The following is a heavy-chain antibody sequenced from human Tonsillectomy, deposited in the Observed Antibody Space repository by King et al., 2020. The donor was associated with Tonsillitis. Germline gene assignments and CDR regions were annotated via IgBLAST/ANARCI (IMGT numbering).Heavy chain of an antibody. Sequence: VQLVESGAELKEPGSSVKVSCTASGGTFSSYAISWVRQAPGQGLEWMGGIIPMCGTANYAQKSQGRVTITADESTTTAYMELSSLRSEDTAVYYCAKNDKVTTDHNYYSSAMDVCGQGATVTVSS. CDR3: AKNDKVTTDHNYYSSAMDV. J-gene: IGHJ6*02. CDR1: GGTFSSYA. D-gene: IGHD4-11*01. CDR2: IIPMCGTA. V-gene: IGHV1-69*01.